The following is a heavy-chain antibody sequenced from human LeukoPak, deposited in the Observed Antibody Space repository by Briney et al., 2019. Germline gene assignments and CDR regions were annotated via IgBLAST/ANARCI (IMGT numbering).Heavy chain of an antibody. CDR1: GYTFTGYY. CDR2: INPNSGGT. D-gene: IGHD2-15*01. CDR3: ARDPEDIDTHDYYYGMDV. V-gene: IGHV1-2*06. J-gene: IGHJ6*02. Sequence: ASVKVSCKASGYTFTGYYMHWVRQAPGQGLEWMGRINPNSGGTNYAQKFQGRVTMTRDTSISTAYMELSRLRSDDTAVYYCARDPEDIDTHDYYYGMDVWGQGTTVTVSS.